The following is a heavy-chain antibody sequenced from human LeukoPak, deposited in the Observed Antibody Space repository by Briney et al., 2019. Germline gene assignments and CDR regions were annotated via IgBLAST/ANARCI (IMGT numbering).Heavy chain of an antibody. CDR3: ARDLGNYYDSSGYYLADDY. CDR1: GFTYSNYA. V-gene: IGHV3-30-3*01. Sequence: QPGGSLRLSCAASGFTYSNYAMHWVRQAPGKGLEWVALISYDGSNKYYADSVKGRFTISRDNSKNTLYLQMNSLRAEDTAVYYCARDLGNYYDSSGYYLADDYWGQGTLVTVSS. D-gene: IGHD3-22*01. CDR2: ISYDGSNK. J-gene: IGHJ4*02.